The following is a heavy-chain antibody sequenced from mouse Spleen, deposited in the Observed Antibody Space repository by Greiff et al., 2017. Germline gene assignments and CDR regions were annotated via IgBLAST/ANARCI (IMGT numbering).Heavy chain of an antibody. V-gene: IGHV1-4*01. CDR3: ATIYYGNYDAMDY. Sequence: VQLQQSGAELARPGASVKMSCKASGYTFTSYTMHWVKQRPGQGLEWIGYINPSSGYTKYNQKFKDKATLTADKSSSTAYMQLSSLTSEDSAVYYCATIYYGNYDAMDYWGQGTSVTVSS. J-gene: IGHJ4*01. D-gene: IGHD2-1*01. CDR1: GYTFTSYT. CDR2: INPSSGYT.